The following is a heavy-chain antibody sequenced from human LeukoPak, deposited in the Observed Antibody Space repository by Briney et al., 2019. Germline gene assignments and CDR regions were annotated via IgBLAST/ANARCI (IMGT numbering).Heavy chain of an antibody. J-gene: IGHJ4*02. V-gene: IGHV4-31*03. CDR2: IYYSGSV. D-gene: IGHD2-15*01. CDR3: ARASCSDGSCSTRDY. Sequence: SETLSLTCTVSGDSFSSGTSHWSWIRQHPGKGLEWIGYIYYSGSVYYDPSLQSRVTLSVDTSKNQFSLKVSSVTAADTAVYYCARASCSDGSCSTRDYWGQGTLVSVSS. CDR1: GDSFSSGTSH.